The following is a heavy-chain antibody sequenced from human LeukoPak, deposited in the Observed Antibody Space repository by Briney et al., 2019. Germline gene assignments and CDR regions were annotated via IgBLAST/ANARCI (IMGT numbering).Heavy chain of an antibody. CDR2: INPSGGST. D-gene: IGHD3-3*02. CDR3: ARGPPGRVSEISKRGLFDP. Sequence: ASVKVSCKASGYTFTTYYMHLVRQAPGQGLEWMGIINPSGGSTTYAQTFHCRVPMTKDTSTTTVYMELNSLTSDDSAVYYCARGPPGRVSEISKRGLFDPWGQGTLVTVSS. CDR1: GYTFTTYY. V-gene: IGHV1-46*01. J-gene: IGHJ5*02.